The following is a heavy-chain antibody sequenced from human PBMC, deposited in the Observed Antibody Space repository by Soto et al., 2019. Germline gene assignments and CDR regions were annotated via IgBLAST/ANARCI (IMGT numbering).Heavy chain of an antibody. CDR2: INPHGGNT. Sequence: QVQLEQSGAEVKKPGASVRVSCKSPGYTFTNYYMQWVRQAPGQGLEWMGLINPHGGNTIYAQNFQGRVTMTRDTSTSTVYMELSSLRSDDTAVYYCAGGSGYENRDYWGQGTLVTVSS. D-gene: IGHD5-12*01. J-gene: IGHJ4*02. V-gene: IGHV1-46*01. CDR1: GYTFTNYY. CDR3: AGGSGYENRDY.